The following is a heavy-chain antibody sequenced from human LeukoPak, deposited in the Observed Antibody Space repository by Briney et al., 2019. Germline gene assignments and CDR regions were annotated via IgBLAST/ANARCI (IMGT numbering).Heavy chain of an antibody. D-gene: IGHD4-23*01. CDR1: GGSISSGGYY. CDR2: LYYSGST. J-gene: IGHJ4*02. V-gene: IGHV4-31*03. Sequence: SQTLSLTCTVSGGSISSGGYYWSWIRQHPGKGLEWIGYLYYSGSTYYNPSLKSRVTISVDTSKNQFSLKLSSVTAADTAVYYCARGGMVRLGPFDYWGQGTLVTVSS. CDR3: ARGGMVRLGPFDY.